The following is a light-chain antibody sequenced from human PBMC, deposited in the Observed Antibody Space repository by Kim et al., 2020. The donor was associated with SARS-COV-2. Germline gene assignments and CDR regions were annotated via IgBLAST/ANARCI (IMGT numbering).Light chain of an antibody. J-gene: IGKJ5*01. V-gene: IGKV1-6*01. Sequence: SSVGDRVSITCRPSRDISTELVWYLQKPGKAPELLISGASTLQSGVPSRFSGSGFGTDFTLTISSLQPEDFATYYCLQDYNYPLTFGQGTRLEIK. CDR2: GAS. CDR1: RDISTE. CDR3: LQDYNYPLT.